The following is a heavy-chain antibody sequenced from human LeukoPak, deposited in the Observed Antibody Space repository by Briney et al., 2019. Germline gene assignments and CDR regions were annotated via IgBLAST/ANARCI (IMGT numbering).Heavy chain of an antibody. Sequence: ASVKVSCKASGYTFTSSDINWVRQAGGQGLEWMGWINPNSGRTGYAQKFQGRVTMTANTSISTAYMELSSLRFDDTAVYYCARGRSGLAAAGTYDYWGQGTLITVSS. V-gene: IGHV1-8*01. CDR2: INPNSGRT. CDR3: ARGRSGLAAAGTYDY. J-gene: IGHJ4*02. D-gene: IGHD6-13*01. CDR1: GYTFTSSD.